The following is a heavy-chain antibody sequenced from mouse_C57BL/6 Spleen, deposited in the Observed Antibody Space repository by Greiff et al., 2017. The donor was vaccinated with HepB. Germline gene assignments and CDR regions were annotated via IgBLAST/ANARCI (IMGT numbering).Heavy chain of an antibody. Sequence: EVKVVESGGGLVKPGGSLKLSCAASGFTFSDYGMHWVRQAPEKGLEWVAYISSGSSTIYYADTVTGRFTISRDNAKNTLFLQMTSLRSEDTAMYYCARGPTAQATRTPFAYWGQGTLVTVSA. CDR1: GFTFSDYG. CDR3: ARGPTAQATRTPFAY. CDR2: ISSGSSTI. J-gene: IGHJ3*01. D-gene: IGHD3-2*02. V-gene: IGHV5-17*01.